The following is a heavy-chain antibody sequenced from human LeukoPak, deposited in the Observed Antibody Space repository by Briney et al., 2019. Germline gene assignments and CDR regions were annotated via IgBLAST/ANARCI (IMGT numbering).Heavy chain of an antibody. V-gene: IGHV4-34*01. D-gene: IGHD2-21*02. CDR3: ARGPVRDDGLTGISYYFGLDV. J-gene: IGHJ6*02. CDR2: IHHRAGA. CDR1: GGSFTDYY. Sequence: SETLSLTCAVYGGSFTDYYWSGIRHLPGKGLEWIGEIHHRAGANYNPSLWGRVTISADTSKNQFSLHLTSVTAADTATFYCARGPVRDDGLTGISYYFGLDVWGHGTTVTVFS.